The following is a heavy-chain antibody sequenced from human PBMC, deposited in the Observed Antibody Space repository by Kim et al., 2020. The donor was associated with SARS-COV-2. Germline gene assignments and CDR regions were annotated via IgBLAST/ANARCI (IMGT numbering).Heavy chain of an antibody. CDR1: GGSISSYY. CDR3: ARYQAPPPYYYGSGRYYKPTGVYYYGMHF. D-gene: IGHD3-10*01. J-gene: IGHJ6*02. CDR2: IYYSGST. V-gene: IGHV4-59*01. Sequence: SETLSLTCTVSGGSISSYYWSWIRQPPGKGLEWIGYIYYSGSTNYNPYLKSRVTISVDTSKNQFSLKLSSVTAADTAVYYYARYQAPPPYYYGSGRYYKPTGVYYYGMHFWGQGTPVTVSS.